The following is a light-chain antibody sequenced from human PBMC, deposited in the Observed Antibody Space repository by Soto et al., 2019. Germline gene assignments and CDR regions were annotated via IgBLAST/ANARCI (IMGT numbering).Light chain of an antibody. CDR3: CSYAGRSSVM. Sequence: QSALTQPASVSGSPGQSIIITCIGTSRDVGSDNLVSWYQQVPGRAPKLIIFGVDKRPSGVSSRFSGSKSANTASLTISGLQTEDEADYYCCSYAGRSSVMFGGGTKLTVL. J-gene: IGLJ3*02. CDR2: GVD. CDR1: SRDVGSDNL. V-gene: IGLV2-23*02.